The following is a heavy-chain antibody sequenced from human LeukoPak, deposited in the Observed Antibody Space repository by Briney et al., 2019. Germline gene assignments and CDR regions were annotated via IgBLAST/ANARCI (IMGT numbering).Heavy chain of an antibody. V-gene: IGHV1-2*06. J-gene: IGHJ1*01. CDR3: ARYYDSSGYSSEYFQH. Sequence: ASVRVSCKASGYTFTGYYIHWVRQAPGQGLEWMGRINPNSGGTNYAQKFQGRVTMTRDTSISTAYMELSRLRSDDTAVDCCARYYDSSGYSSEYFQHWGQGTLVTVSS. D-gene: IGHD3-22*01. CDR2: INPNSGGT. CDR1: GYTFTGYY.